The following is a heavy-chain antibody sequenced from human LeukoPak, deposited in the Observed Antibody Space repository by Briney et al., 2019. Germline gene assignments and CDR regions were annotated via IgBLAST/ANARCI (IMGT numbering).Heavy chain of an antibody. J-gene: IGHJ6*03. CDR2: TNTNTGNP. CDR1: GYTFTSYA. Sequence: GASVKVSCKASGYTFTSYAMNWVRQAPGQGLEWMGWTNTNTGNPTYAQGFTGRFVFSLDTSVSTAYLQISSLKAEDTAVYYCARCIAVTYYYYYMDVWGKGTTVTVSS. CDR3: ARCIAVTYYYYYMDV. V-gene: IGHV7-4-1*02. D-gene: IGHD6-19*01.